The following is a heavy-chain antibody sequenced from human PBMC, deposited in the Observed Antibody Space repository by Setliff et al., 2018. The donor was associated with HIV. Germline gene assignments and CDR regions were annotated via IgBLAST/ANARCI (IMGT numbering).Heavy chain of an antibody. V-gene: IGHV4-4*09. CDR1: GGSISSYY. D-gene: IGHD5-18*01. J-gene: IGHJ6*03. CDR2: IDNSGST. CDR3: ARRRYSCVERVYYYYMDV. Sequence: SETLSLTCTVSGGSISSYYWSWIRQPPGKGLEWIGYIDNSGSTNYNPSLKSRVTTSVDTSKTQISLKLSSVTAADTAMYCCARRRYSCVERVYYYYMDVWGKGTTVTVSS.